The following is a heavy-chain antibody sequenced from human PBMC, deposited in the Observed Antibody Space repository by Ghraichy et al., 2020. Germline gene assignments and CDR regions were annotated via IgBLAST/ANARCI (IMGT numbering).Heavy chain of an antibody. V-gene: IGHV4-34*01. CDR2: INHSGST. CDR3: ARTHLWFGESYGMDV. Sequence: SETLSLTCAVYGGSFSGYYWSWIRQPPGKGLEWIGEINHSGSTNYNPSLKSRVTISVDTSKNQFSLKLSSVTAADTAVYYCARTHLWFGESYGMDVWGQGTTVTVSS. CDR1: GGSFSGYY. J-gene: IGHJ6*02. D-gene: IGHD3-10*01.